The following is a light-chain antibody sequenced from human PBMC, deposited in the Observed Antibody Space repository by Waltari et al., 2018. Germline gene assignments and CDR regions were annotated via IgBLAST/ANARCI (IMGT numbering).Light chain of an antibody. CDR3: QVWHADIDPGV. V-gene: IGLV3-21*04. CDR1: NIGSYS. J-gene: IGLJ1*01. CDR2: YDS. Sequence: SYVLTQPPSVSVAPGETASITCGGANIGSYSVHWYQQKTGQAPVLVIFYDSDRPSGIPARFSGSNSGNTATLTITSVEAGDEARYYCQVWHADIDPGVFGTGTEVTVL.